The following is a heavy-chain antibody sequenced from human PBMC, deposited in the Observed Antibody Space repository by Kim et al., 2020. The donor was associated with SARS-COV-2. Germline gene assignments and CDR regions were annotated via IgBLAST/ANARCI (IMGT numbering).Heavy chain of an antibody. J-gene: IGHJ6*02. Sequence: GGSLRLSCAASGFTFGDYAMHWVRQAPGKGLEWVSGISWNSGSIGYADSVKGRFTISRDNAKNSLYLQMNSLRAEDTALYYCAKVSDCSSTSCYRSYYYGMDVWGQGTTVTVSS. CDR3: AKVSDCSSTSCYRSYYYGMDV. CDR2: ISWNSGSI. CDR1: GFTFGDYA. D-gene: IGHD2-2*02. V-gene: IGHV3-9*01.